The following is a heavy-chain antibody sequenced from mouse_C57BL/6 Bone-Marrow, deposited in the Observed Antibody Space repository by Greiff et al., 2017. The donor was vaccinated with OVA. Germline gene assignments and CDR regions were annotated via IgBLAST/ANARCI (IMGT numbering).Heavy chain of an antibody. CDR2: ILPGSGGT. D-gene: IGHD2-4*01. CDR1: GYTFTGYW. CDR3: ARDRYDYLDY. V-gene: IGHV1-9*01. Sequence: VKLQESGAELMKPGASVKLSCKATGYTFTGYWIEWVKQRPGHGLEWIGEILPGSGGTNYNEKFKGKATFTADTSSNTAYMQLSSLTTEDSAIYYCARDRYDYLDYWGQGTTLTVSS. J-gene: IGHJ2*01.